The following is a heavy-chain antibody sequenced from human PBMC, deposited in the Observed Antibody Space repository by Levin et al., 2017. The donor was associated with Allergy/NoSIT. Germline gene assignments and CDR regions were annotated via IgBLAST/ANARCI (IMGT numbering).Heavy chain of an antibody. CDR3: ARGTGGDSGYDESSGWGMVGFWETYYFDY. CDR2: IYYSGST. D-gene: IGHD5-12*01. V-gene: IGHV4-39*01. CDR1: GGSISSSSYY. Sequence: PGGSLRLSCTVSGGSISSSSYYWGWIRQPPGTGLEWIGSIYYSGSTYYNPSLKSRVTISVDTSKNQFSLKLSSVTAADTAVYYCARGTGGDSGYDESSGWGMVGFWETYYFDYWGQGTLVTVSS. J-gene: IGHJ4*02.